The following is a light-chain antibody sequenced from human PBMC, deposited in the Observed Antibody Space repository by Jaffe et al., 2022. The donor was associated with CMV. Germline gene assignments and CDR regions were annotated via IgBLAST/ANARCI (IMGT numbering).Light chain of an antibody. J-gene: IGKJ1*01. Sequence: AIQMTQSPSSLSASVGERVTITCRASQGIRFDLGWYQQKPGKAPKLLISAASNLQSEVPSRFSGSGSGTDFTLTISSLQPEDSATYYCLQDYNYPLTFGQGTKVEI. CDR3: LQDYNYPLT. V-gene: IGKV1-6*01. CDR1: QGIRFD. CDR2: AAS.